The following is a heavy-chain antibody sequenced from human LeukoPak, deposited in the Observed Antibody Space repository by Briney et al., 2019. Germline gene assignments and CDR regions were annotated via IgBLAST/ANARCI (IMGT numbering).Heavy chain of an antibody. CDR2: ILESDGST. J-gene: IGHJ6*02. Sequence: PGGSLRLSCAASGFTFSNYAMSWVRQAPGKGLEWVSAILESDGSTYYADSVKGRFTISRDNSKNTLYLQMNSLRAEDTAVYYCAKRSPRDYYYNMDVWGQGTTVTVSS. CDR1: GFTFSNYA. V-gene: IGHV3-23*01. D-gene: IGHD5-24*01. CDR3: AKRSPRDYYYNMDV.